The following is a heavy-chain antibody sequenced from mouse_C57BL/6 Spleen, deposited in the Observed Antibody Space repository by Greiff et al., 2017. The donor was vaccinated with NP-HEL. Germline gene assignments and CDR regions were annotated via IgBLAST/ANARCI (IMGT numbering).Heavy chain of an antibody. D-gene: IGHD4-1*01. J-gene: IGHJ2*01. CDR2: ISSGSSTI. CDR3: ARGWDEYYFDY. Sequence: DVKLVESGGGLVKPGGSLKLSCAASGFTFSDYGMHWVRQAPEKGLEWVAYISSGSSTIYYADTVKGRFTISRDNAKNTLFLQMTSLRSEDTAMYYCARGWDEYYFDYWGQGTTLTVSS. CDR1: GFTFSDYG. V-gene: IGHV5-17*01.